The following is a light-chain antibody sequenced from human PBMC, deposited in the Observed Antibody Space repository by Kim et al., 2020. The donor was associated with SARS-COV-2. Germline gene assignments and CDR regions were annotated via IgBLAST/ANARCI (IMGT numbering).Light chain of an antibody. Sequence: SSELTQDPAVSVALGQTVRITCQGDSLRSYYATWYQQKPGQAPIVVIYGKNNRPSGIPDRFSGSSSGNTASLTITGAQAGGEADYYCNSRDSNDNVLFGG. CDR3: NSRDSNDNVL. J-gene: IGLJ2*01. CDR1: SLRSYY. CDR2: GKN. V-gene: IGLV3-19*01.